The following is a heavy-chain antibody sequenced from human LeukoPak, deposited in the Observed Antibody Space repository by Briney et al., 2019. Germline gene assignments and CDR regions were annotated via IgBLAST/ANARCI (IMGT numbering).Heavy chain of an antibody. CDR2: IGSSSSYI. Sequence: GGSLRLSCAASGFAFSSYSMNSVRQAPGKGLKWVSGIGSSSSYIYYADSLKGRFTISRDNATNSLYLQMNSLRAEATAVYYCATLSFDWLWCFDYWGQGTLVTVSS. D-gene: IGHD3-9*01. J-gene: IGHJ4*02. CDR3: ATLSFDWLWCFDY. V-gene: IGHV3-21*01. CDR1: GFAFSSYS.